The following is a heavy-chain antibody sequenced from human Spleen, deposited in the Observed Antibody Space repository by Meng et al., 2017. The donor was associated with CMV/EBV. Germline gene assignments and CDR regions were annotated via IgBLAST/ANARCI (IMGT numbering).Heavy chain of an antibody. CDR3: ARTLAGNNDY. D-gene: IGHD1/OR15-1a*01. CDR2: TYYRSKWYS. CDR1: GDSVSSNSAA. J-gene: IGHJ4*02. V-gene: IGHV6-1*01. Sequence: ISGDSVSSNSAAWNWIRQSPSRGLEWLGRTYYRSKWYSEYAGSVKSRITIKPDTSKNQFSLQLNSVTSGDTAVYYCARTLAGNNDYWDQGTLVTVSS.